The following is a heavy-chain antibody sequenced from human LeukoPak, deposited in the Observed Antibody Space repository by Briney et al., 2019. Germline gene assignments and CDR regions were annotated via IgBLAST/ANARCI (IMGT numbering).Heavy chain of an antibody. D-gene: IGHD3-10*01. CDR3: ATDSYGSGSPFDY. Sequence: EASVKVSCKASGYTFTSYAMHWVRQAPGQRLEWMGWINAGNGNTKYSQKFQGRVTMTEDTSTDTAYMELSSLRSEDTAVYYCATDSYGSGSPFDYWGQGTLVTVSS. J-gene: IGHJ4*02. V-gene: IGHV1-3*01. CDR1: GYTFTSYA. CDR2: INAGNGNT.